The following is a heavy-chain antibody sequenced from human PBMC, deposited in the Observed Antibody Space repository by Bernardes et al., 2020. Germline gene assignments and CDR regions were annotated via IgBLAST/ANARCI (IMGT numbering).Heavy chain of an antibody. D-gene: IGHD2-21*01. Sequence: ASVKVSCTASGYTFSDYYTHWLRQAPGQGLEWMGWISPKSGATNHAQKFQGRVTMTRDTSISTDYMELSRLRCDDTAVYYCARTFYYDRGGDSLFDYWGQGTPVTVSS. CDR2: ISPKSGAT. V-gene: IGHV1-2*02. J-gene: IGHJ4*02. CDR3: ARTFYYDRGGDSLFDY. CDR1: GYTFSDYY.